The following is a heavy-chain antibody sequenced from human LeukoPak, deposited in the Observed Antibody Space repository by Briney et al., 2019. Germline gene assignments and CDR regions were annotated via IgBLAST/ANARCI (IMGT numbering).Heavy chain of an antibody. J-gene: IGHJ3*02. V-gene: IGHV4-38-2*02. CDR3: ARPYYYDSSGYLVAFDI. D-gene: IGHD3-22*01. Sequence: PSETLSLTCTVSGYSISSGYFWGWLRQPPGKGLEWIGSIYHSGSTYYNPSLKSRVTISVDTSKNQFSLKLSSVTAADTAVYYCARPYYYDSSGYLVAFDIWGQGTMVTVSS. CDR2: IYHSGST. CDR1: GYSISSGYF.